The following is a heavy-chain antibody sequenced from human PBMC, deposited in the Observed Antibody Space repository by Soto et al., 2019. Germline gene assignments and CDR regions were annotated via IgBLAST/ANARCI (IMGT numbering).Heavy chain of an antibody. V-gene: IGHV1-3*01. CDR3: ARDGRGIAVVPDAHYYYSGMDV. Sequence: ASVKVSCKASGYTFTSYAMHWVRQAPGQRLEWMGWVNAGNGNTKYSQKFQGRVTITRDTSASTAYMELSSLRSEDTAVYYCARDGRGIAVVPDAHYYYSGMDVWGQGTTVTVYS. J-gene: IGHJ6*02. CDR2: VNAGNGNT. D-gene: IGHD2-2*01. CDR1: GYTFTSYA.